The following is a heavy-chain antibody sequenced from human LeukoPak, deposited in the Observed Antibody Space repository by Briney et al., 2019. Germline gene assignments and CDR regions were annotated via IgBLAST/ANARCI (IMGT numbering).Heavy chain of an antibody. D-gene: IGHD2-2*01. Sequence: SETLSLTCTVSGGSISSYYWSWIRQPPGEGLEWFGYIYTSGSTNYNPSLKSRVAISVDTSKNQFSLKLSSVTAADTAVYYCARAIVVVPAATAEWHYYYYMDVWGKGTTVTVSS. CDR2: IYTSGST. V-gene: IGHV4-4*09. CDR3: ARAIVVVPAATAEWHYYYYMDV. CDR1: GGSISSYY. J-gene: IGHJ6*03.